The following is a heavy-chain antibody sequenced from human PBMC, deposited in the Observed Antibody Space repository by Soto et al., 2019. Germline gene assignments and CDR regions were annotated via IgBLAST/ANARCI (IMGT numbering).Heavy chain of an antibody. CDR1: GGSVSGYS. D-gene: IGHD3-22*01. CDR3: ARRTYYYDSSGKDYFDY. Sequence: SETLSLTCSVSGGSVSGYSWSWIRQPPGKGLEYIGYIYYRGTTNYNPSLESRVTISVDTSKNQFSLKLTSVTAADTAVYYCARRTYYYDSSGKDYFDYWGPGTLVTVSS. J-gene: IGHJ4*02. V-gene: IGHV4-59*02. CDR2: IYYRGTT.